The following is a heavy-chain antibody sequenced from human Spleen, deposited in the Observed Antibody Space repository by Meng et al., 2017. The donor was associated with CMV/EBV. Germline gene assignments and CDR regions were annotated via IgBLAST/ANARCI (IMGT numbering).Heavy chain of an antibody. CDR2: ILPIRGIA. Sequence: SGGTFISYAINWVRHAPGQGLEWMGGILPIRGIANYAQKFQGRVTISEDKSTSTVYMEMSSLRSEDTAVYYCAKPGHTVATRGIFDYWGQGTLVTVSS. D-gene: IGHD5-12*01. CDR3: AKPGHTVATRGIFDY. J-gene: IGHJ4*02. CDR1: GGTFISYA. V-gene: IGHV1-69*10.